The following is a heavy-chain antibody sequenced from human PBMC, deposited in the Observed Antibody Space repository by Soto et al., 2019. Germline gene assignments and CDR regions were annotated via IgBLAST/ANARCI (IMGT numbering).Heavy chain of an antibody. V-gene: IGHV3-48*03. Sequence: GGSLRLSCATSGFTFTNAWMAWVRQAPGKGLEWVAYISSSGSTIYYADSVKGRFTISRDNAKNSLYLQMNSLRAEDTAVYYCARSMLKARGVDYYGMDVWGQGTTVTVSS. D-gene: IGHD2-8*01. J-gene: IGHJ6*02. CDR3: ARSMLKARGVDYYGMDV. CDR1: GFTFTNAW. CDR2: ISSSGSTI.